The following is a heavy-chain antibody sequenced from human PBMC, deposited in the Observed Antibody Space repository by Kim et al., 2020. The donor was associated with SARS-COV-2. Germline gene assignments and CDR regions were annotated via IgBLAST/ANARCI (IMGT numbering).Heavy chain of an antibody. Sequence: GGSLRLSCAASGFTFSDYYMGWIRQAPGKGLEWVSYISSSGSYTNYADSVKGRFTFSRDNAKKTLYLEINSLRAEDTAVYYCARGGSSFDFWGQGTLITV. V-gene: IGHV3-11*06. D-gene: IGHD1-26*01. J-gene: IGHJ4*02. CDR2: ISSSGSYT. CDR3: ARGGSSFDF. CDR1: GFTFSDYY.